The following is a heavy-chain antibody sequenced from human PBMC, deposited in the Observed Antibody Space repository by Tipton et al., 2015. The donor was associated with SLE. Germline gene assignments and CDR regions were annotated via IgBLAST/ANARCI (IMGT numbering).Heavy chain of an antibody. CDR2: IYDSVAT. D-gene: IGHD6-13*01. CDR3: ATRGSSSWYFFDY. CDR1: GGSIGSSGHY. J-gene: IGHJ4*02. Sequence: TLSLTCTVSGGSIGSSGHYWGWIRQPPGKGLEWIGRIYDSVATHYNPSLKRRVTISADTSKNQFSLRLTSVTAADTAVYYCATRGSSSWYFFDYWGQGTLVTVSS. V-gene: IGHV4-39*01.